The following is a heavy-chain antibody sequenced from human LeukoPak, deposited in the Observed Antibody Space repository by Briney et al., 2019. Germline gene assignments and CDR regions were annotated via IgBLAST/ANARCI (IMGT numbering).Heavy chain of an antibody. CDR3: ARDRSDGSGYYGYYFDY. V-gene: IGHV4-61*01. CDR2: IYYSGST. CDR1: GDSVSSGSYY. J-gene: IGHJ4*02. D-gene: IGHD3-22*01. Sequence: SETLSLTCNVSGDSVSSGSYYWSWIRQPPGKGLEWIGYIYYSGSTDYNPSLRSRVTISVDTSKNQFSLRLSSVTAADTAVYYCARDRSDGSGYYGYYFDYWGQGTLVSVSS.